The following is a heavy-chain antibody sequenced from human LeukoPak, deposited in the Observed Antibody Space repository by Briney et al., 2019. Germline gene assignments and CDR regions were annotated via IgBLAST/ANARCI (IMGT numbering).Heavy chain of an antibody. J-gene: IGHJ5*02. Sequence: GASVKVSCRASGYTFTSYYMHWVRQAPGQGLEWMGIINPSGGSTSYAQKFQGRVTMTRDTSTSTVYMELSSLRSEDTAVYYCAREDYSNYGDNWFDPWGQGTLATVSS. CDR3: AREDYSNYGDNWFDP. CDR1: GYTFTSYY. CDR2: INPSGGST. V-gene: IGHV1-46*01. D-gene: IGHD4-11*01.